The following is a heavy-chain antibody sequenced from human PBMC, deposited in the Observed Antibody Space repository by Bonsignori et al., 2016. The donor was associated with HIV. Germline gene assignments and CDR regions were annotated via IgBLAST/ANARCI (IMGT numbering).Heavy chain of an antibody. J-gene: IGHJ4*02. CDR3: ARAVGWRTFTGVAYFDY. D-gene: IGHD3-16*01. CDR1: GGSISSGSYY. CDR2: IYTSGST. Sequence: QVQLQESGPGLVKPSQTLSLTCTVSGGSISSGSYYWSWIRQPAGKGLEWIGRIYTSGSTDYNPSLKGRVTISLDTSKNQFSLKVSSVTAADTAVYYCARAVGWRTFTGVAYFDYWGQGTLVTVSS. V-gene: IGHV4-61*02.